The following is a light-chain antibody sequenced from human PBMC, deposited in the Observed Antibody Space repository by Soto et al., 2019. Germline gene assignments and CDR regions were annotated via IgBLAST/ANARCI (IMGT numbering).Light chain of an antibody. Sequence: QSVLIQPASVSGSPGHSITISCSGTSSDLGTFDYVSWYQLLPGKAPQLIIFDVNSRPSGTSSRFSGSKSGNTASLTISGLQATDEAHYYCASYTTDSTLVFGGGTKLTVL. CDR1: SSDLGTFDY. CDR2: DVN. J-gene: IGLJ3*02. CDR3: ASYTTDSTLV. V-gene: IGLV2-14*01.